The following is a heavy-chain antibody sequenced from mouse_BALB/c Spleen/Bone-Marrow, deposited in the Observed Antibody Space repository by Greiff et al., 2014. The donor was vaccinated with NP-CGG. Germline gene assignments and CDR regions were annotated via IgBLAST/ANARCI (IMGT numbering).Heavy chain of an antibody. CDR2: IYPYNGGT. CDR3: ARKGWGLDGYAMDY. V-gene: IGHV1S29*02. CDR1: GYTFTDYN. Sequence: VQLQQSGPELVKPGASVKISCKASGYTFTDYNMHWVKQSHGKSLEWIGYIYPYNGGTGYNQKFKSKATLTVDNSSSTAYMQLRSLTSEDSSVYYCARKGWGLDGYAMDYWGQGTSVTVSS. J-gene: IGHJ4*01. D-gene: IGHD2-3*01.